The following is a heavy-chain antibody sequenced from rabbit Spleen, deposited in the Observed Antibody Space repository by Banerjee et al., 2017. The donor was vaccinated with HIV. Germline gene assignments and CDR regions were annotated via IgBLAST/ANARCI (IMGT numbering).Heavy chain of an antibody. CDR3: TGRDSGIVSTYFEF. D-gene: IGHD1-1*01. Sequence: QSLEESGGDLVKPEGSLTLTCTASGFSFSSRYYMCWVRQAPGKGLEWIACIYVGSGSTYYASWAKGRFTISKTSSTTVTLQMTRLTAADTATYFCTGRDSGIVSTYFEFWGQGTLVTVS. J-gene: IGHJ6*01. CDR1: GFSFSSRYY. CDR2: IYVGSGST. V-gene: IGHV1S40*01.